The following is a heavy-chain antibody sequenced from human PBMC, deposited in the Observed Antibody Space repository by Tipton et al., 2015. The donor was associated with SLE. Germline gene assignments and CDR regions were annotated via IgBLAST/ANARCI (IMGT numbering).Heavy chain of an antibody. J-gene: IGHJ4*02. CDR2: IYHSGST. Sequence: TLSLTCTVSGDSISSYYWGWIRQPPGKGLEWIGSIYHSGSTYYNPSLKSRVTISVDTSKNQFSLKLSSVTAADTAVYYCARGGEDIVVVPANYWGQGTLVTVSS. D-gene: IGHD2-2*01. V-gene: IGHV4-38-2*02. CDR3: ARGGEDIVVVPANY. CDR1: GDSISSYY.